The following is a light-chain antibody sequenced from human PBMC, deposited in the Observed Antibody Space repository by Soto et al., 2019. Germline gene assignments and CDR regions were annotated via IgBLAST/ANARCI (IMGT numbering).Light chain of an antibody. V-gene: IGKV1-5*03. CDR2: KAS. J-gene: IGKJ1*01. CDR3: QQYNNYFWA. CDR1: QNINTW. Sequence: DIQMTQSPSTVSASVGNRVTITCRASQNINTWLAWYQQKPGKAPKLLILKASSLESGVPSRFSGSGSGTEFTLTICSLQPDNLATYYCQQYNNYFWAFGQGTRVEIK.